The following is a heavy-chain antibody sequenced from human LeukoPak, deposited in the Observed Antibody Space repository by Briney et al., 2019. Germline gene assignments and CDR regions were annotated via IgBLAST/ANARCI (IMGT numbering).Heavy chain of an antibody. CDR3: ARRYFDY. V-gene: IGHV3-53*01. J-gene: IGHJ4*02. CDR1: GFTVSSNY. CDR2: IYSGGTT. Sequence: GGSLRLSCAASGFTVSSNYMSWVRQAPGMGLEWVSVIYSGGTTYYADSVKGRFTISRDNSKNMLYLQMSSLRAEDTAIYYCARRYFDYWGQGTLVTVSS.